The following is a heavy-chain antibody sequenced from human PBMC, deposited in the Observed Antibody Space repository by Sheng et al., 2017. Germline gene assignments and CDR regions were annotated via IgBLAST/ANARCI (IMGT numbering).Heavy chain of an antibody. CDR3: ARSPGYSAYDTFDF. D-gene: IGHD5-12*01. J-gene: IGHJ4*02. Sequence: VQLVESGGDLVKPGGSLRLSCAGSGFIFSHFYMSWVRQAPGKGLEWISYISSASTYTNYADSVKGRFTISRDNAKNSLYLQMNTLRAEDTAVYYCARSPGYSAYDTFDFWGQGTLVTVSS. CDR1: GFIFSHFY. V-gene: IGHV3-11*06. CDR2: ISSASTYT.